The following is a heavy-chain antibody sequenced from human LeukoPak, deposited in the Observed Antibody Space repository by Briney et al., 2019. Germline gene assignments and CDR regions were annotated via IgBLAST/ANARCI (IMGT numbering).Heavy chain of an antibody. Sequence: GGSLRLSCAASGFTFGTYALHWVRQAPGTGLEWVSTISGSGGSTYYADSVKGRFTISRDNSKNTLSLQMNSLRGEDTAVYYCAKNLGELPFDFWRQGTLASVSS. CDR2: ISGSGGST. D-gene: IGHD1-26*01. V-gene: IGHV3-23*01. CDR3: AKNLGELPFDF. CDR1: GFTFGTYA. J-gene: IGHJ4*02.